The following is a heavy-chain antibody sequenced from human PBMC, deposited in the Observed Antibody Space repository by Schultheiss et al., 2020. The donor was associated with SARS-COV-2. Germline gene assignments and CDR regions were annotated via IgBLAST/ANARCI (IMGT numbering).Heavy chain of an antibody. V-gene: IGHV4-59*08. Sequence: SETLSLTCTVSGGSISSYYWSWIRQPPGKGLEWFGYLYYSGSTNYNPSLKSRVTISVDTSKNQFSLKLSSVTAADTAVYYCARQPPEGTRYCSGGSCYSRVLGMDVWGQGTTVTVSS. D-gene: IGHD2-15*01. CDR3: ARQPPEGTRYCSGGSCYSRVLGMDV. CDR2: LYYSGST. CDR1: GGSISSYY. J-gene: IGHJ6*02.